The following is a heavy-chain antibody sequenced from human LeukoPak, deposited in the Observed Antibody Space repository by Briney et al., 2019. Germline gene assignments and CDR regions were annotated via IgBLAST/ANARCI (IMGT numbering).Heavy chain of an antibody. Sequence: SETLSLTCAVSGGSISSSNWWSWVRQPPGKGLEWIGEIYHSGSTNYNPSLKSRVTISVDTSKNQFSLKLSSVTAADTAVYYCARAPGYSSSSGGFDPWGQGTLVTVSS. CDR1: GGSISSSNW. J-gene: IGHJ5*02. V-gene: IGHV4-4*02. CDR2: IYHSGST. CDR3: ARAPGYSSSSGGFDP. D-gene: IGHD6-6*01.